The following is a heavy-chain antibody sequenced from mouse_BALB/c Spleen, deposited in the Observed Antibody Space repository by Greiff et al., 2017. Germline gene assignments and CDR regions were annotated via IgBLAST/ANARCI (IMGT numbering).Heavy chain of an antibody. CDR3: ARDYYGSRHYAMDY. CDR2: ISDGGSYT. CDR1: GFTFSDYY. D-gene: IGHD1-1*01. V-gene: IGHV5-4*02. Sequence: EVQVVESGGGLVKPGGSLKLSCAASGFTFSDYYMYWVRQTPEKRLEWVATISDGGSYTYYPDSVKGRFTISRDNAKNNLYLQMSSLKSEDTAMYYCARDYYGSRHYAMDYWGQGTSVTVSS. J-gene: IGHJ4*01.